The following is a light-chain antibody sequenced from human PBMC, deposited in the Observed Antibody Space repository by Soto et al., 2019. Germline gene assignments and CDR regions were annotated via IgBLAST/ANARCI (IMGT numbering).Light chain of an antibody. CDR1: QDISNY. CDR2: DAS. J-gene: IGKJ4*01. Sequence: DIQMTQSPSSLSASVGDRVTITCQASQDISNYLNWYQQKPGKAPKLLIYDASNLETGVPSRFSGSGSGTDFTFTISSLQPEDIETYDCQQYDNPPLTFGGGTKVDIK. V-gene: IGKV1-33*01. CDR3: QQYDNPPLT.